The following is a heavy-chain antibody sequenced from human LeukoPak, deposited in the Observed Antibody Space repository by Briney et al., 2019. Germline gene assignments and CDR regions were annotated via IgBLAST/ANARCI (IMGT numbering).Heavy chain of an antibody. CDR3: AKTPGPQPGAFDI. CDR2: ITPFNGNT. Sequence: SVKVSCKASGYTFTYRYLHWVRQAPGQALEWMGWITPFNGNTNYAQKFQDRVTITRDRSMSTAYMELSSLRSEDTAMYYCAKTPGPQPGAFDIWGQGTMVTVSS. V-gene: IGHV1-45*02. D-gene: IGHD1-14*01. CDR1: GYTFTYRY. J-gene: IGHJ3*02.